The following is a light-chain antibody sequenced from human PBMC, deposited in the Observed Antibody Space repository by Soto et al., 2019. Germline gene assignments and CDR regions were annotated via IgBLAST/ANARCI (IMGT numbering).Light chain of an antibody. V-gene: IGLV2-11*01. Sequence: QSALTQPRSVSGSPGQSVTISCTGISSDVGGYNYVSWYQRHPGKAPKLIISDVTKRPSGVSDRFSGSKSGNTASLTISGLQTEDEADYDCCSYAGSNILIFGGGTKVTVL. CDR3: CSYAGSNILI. CDR2: DVT. J-gene: IGLJ2*01. CDR1: SSDVGGYNY.